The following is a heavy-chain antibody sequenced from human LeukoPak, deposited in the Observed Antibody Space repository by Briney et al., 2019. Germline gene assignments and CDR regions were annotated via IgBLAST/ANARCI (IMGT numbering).Heavy chain of an antibody. J-gene: IGHJ4*02. D-gene: IGHD3-22*01. V-gene: IGHV4-4*09. CDR2: IYTSGST. Sequence: PSETLSLTCTVSVGSISSYYWSWIRQPPGKGLEWIGYIYTSGSTNYNPSLKSRVTISVDTSKNQFSLKLSSVTAADTAVYYCARHGTYYYDSSGALDYWGQGTLVTVSS. CDR3: ARHGTYYYDSSGALDY. CDR1: VGSISSYY.